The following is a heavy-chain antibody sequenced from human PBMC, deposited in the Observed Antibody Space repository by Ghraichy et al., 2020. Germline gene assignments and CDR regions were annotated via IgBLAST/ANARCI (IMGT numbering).Heavy chain of an antibody. CDR1: GGSISSSSYY. CDR2: IYYSGST. CDR3: ARHFKTAMVKPEFDY. V-gene: IGHV4-39*01. D-gene: IGHD5-18*01. Sequence: SETLSLTCTVSGGSISSSSYYWGWIRQPPGKGLEWIGSIYYSGSTYYNPSLKSRVTISVDTSKNQFSLKLSSVTAADTAVYYCARHFKTAMVKPEFDYWGQGTLVTVSS. J-gene: IGHJ4*02.